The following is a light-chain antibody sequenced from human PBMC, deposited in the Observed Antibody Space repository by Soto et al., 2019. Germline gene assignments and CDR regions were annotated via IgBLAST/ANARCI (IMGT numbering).Light chain of an antibody. CDR2: GAS. Sequence: EIVLTQSPGTLSLSPGERATLSCRASQSVSSSYLVWYQQKPGQAPRLLIYGASSRATGIPDRFSGSGSGTDFTLTISRLEPEDFVLYYCQQYSSSPLTFGGGTKVEIK. CDR3: QQYSSSPLT. CDR1: QSVSSSY. J-gene: IGKJ4*01. V-gene: IGKV3-20*01.